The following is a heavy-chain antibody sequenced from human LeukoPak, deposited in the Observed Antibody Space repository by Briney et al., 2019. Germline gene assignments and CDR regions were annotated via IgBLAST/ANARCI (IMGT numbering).Heavy chain of an antibody. J-gene: IGHJ4*02. CDR3: ARYAIAVAGTRGHDY. Sequence: SETLSLTCTVSGGSISSSSYYWGWIRQPPGKGLEWIGSIYYSGSTYYNPSLKSRVTISVDTSKNQFSLKLSSVTAADTAVYYCARYAIAVAGTRGHDYWGQGTLVTVSS. CDR2: IYYSGST. D-gene: IGHD6-19*01. CDR1: GGSISSSSYY. V-gene: IGHV4-39*01.